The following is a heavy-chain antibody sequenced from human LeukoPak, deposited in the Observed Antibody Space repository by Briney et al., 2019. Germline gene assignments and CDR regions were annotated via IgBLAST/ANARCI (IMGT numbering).Heavy chain of an antibody. CDR1: GGSINSYY. CDR2: IYYSGST. Sequence: SETLSLTCTVSGGSINSYYWSWIRQPPGKGLEWIGYIYYSGSTNYNPSPKSRVTISIDTSKNQFSLKLSSVTAADTAVYYCAGSGRYYLWYFDYWGQGSLSPSPQ. V-gene: IGHV4-59*01. J-gene: IGHJ4*02. D-gene: IGHD1-26*01. CDR3: AGSGRYYLWYFDY.